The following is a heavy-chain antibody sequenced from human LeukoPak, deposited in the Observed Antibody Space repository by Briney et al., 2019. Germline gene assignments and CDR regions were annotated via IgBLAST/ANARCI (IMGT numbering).Heavy chain of an antibody. CDR3: ARASNSPFDY. Sequence: GGSLRLSCAASGFTFSNYEMSWVRQTLRKGLEWVSHIYTDNNIKEADAVKGRFTISRDNAKNSLYLQMNSLRAEDTAIYYCARASNSPFDYWGQGTLVTVSS. J-gene: IGHJ4*02. CDR1: GFTFSNYE. D-gene: IGHD2-21*01. CDR2: IYTDNNI. V-gene: IGHV3-48*03.